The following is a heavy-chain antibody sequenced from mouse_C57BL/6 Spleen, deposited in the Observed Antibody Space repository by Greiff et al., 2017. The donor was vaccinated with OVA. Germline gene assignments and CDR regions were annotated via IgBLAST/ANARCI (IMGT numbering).Heavy chain of an antibody. CDR3: ARGTHYYAMDY. Sequence: VQRVESGAELVKPGASVKISCKASGYAFSSYWMNWVKQRPGKGLEWIGQIYPGDGDTNYNGKFKGKATLTADKSSSTAYMQLSSLTSEDSAVYFCARGTHYYAMDYWGQGTSVTVSS. CDR1: GYAFSSYW. J-gene: IGHJ4*01. V-gene: IGHV1-80*01. CDR2: IYPGDGDT.